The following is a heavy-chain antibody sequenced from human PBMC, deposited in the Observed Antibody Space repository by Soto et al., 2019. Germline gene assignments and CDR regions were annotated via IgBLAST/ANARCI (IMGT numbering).Heavy chain of an antibody. D-gene: IGHD3-10*01. CDR1: GYTFTSYG. J-gene: IGHJ3*02. V-gene: IGHV1-18*04. CDR2: ISAYNGNT. CDR3: ARVLHFLPQLWFGESDALDT. Sequence: GASVKISCKASGYTFTSYGISWVRQAPGQGLEWMGWISAYNGNTNYAQKLQGRVTMTTDTSTSTAYMELRSLRSDDTAVYYCARVLHFLPQLWFGESDALDTWGQGTMVTVSS.